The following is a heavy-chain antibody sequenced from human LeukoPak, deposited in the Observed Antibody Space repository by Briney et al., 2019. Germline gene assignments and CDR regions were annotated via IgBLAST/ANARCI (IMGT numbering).Heavy chain of an antibody. CDR2: INTNTGNP. Sequence: ASVKVSCKASGYTFTGYYLHWVRQAPGQGLEWMGWINTNTGNPTYAQGFTGRFVFSLDTSVSTAYLQISSLKAEDTAVYYCARLRGREYFDYWGQGTLVTVSS. CDR1: GYTFTGYY. V-gene: IGHV7-4-1*02. J-gene: IGHJ4*02. CDR3: ARLRGREYFDY. D-gene: IGHD3-16*01.